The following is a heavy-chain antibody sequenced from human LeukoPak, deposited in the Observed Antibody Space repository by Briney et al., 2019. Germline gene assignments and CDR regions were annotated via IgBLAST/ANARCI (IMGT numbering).Heavy chain of an antibody. D-gene: IGHD3-10*01. CDR1: GFTFSTYA. J-gene: IGHJ4*02. CDR3: ARDALLWFGELSGNFDY. Sequence: GGSLRLSCAASGFTFSTYAMSWVRQAPGKGLEWVSAISGSGSHTYYADSVKGRFTISRDNSKNTLSLQMNSLRAEDTAVYYCARDALLWFGELSGNFDYWGQGTLVTVSS. CDR2: ISGSGSHT. V-gene: IGHV3-23*01.